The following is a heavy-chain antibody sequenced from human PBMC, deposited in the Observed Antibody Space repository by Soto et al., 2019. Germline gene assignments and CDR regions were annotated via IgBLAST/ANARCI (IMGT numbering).Heavy chain of an antibody. J-gene: IGHJ4*02. Sequence: QVQLQESGPGLVKPSETLSLNCSVSGGSISSYYWSWIRQPPGRGLEWIGYMYYSGSTNYNPSLSKRVTIAIDTSRNQFSLKVSSVSAADTARYYCARGTFGVVKDWGQGTLVTVSS. CDR3: ARGTFGVVKD. V-gene: IGHV4-59*01. D-gene: IGHD3-3*01. CDR1: GGSISSYY. CDR2: MYYSGST.